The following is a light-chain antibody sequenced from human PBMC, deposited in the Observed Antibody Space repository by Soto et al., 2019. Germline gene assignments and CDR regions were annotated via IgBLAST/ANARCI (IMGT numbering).Light chain of an antibody. J-gene: IGKJ4*01. CDR1: QSVSSSS. CDR2: GAS. CDR3: RQYDGSIFT. V-gene: IGKV3D-20*01. Sequence: VLTQSPATLSLSPGERATLSCGASQSVSSSSLAWLQQKPGLAPRLLIYGASNRATGIPDKFRDSGYGTYFTLTISRLEPEDFAVYYCRQYDGSIFTFGGGTKV.